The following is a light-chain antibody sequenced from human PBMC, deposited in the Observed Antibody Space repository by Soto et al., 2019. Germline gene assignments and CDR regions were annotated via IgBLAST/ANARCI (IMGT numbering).Light chain of an antibody. CDR3: GSYTTINTMI. CDR2: DVS. J-gene: IGLJ2*01. V-gene: IGLV2-14*01. Sequence: QSALTQPASVSGSPGQSITISCAGISGDVGAYNYVTWFQQYPGKVPKLIIYDVSDRPSGVSDRFSGSKSGNTASLTISGLLAEDEADYYCGSYTTINTMIFGGGTKLTVL. CDR1: SGDVGAYNY.